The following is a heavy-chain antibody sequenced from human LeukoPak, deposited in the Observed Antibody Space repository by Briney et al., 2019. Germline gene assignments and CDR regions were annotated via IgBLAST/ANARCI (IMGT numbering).Heavy chain of an antibody. D-gene: IGHD5-12*01. V-gene: IGHV4-39*07. J-gene: IGHJ4*02. CDR1: GGSISSSSYY. CDR3: ARDRGPYSGYDSYYFDY. CDR2: IYYSEST. Sequence: PSETLSLTCTVSGGSISSSSYYWNWIRQPPGKGLEWIGSIYYSESTYYNPSLKSRVTISVDTSKNQFSLKLSSVTAADTAVYYCARDRGPYSGYDSYYFDYWGQGTLVTVSS.